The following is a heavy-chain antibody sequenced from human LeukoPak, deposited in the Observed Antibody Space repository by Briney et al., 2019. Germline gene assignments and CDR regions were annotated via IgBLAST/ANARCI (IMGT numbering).Heavy chain of an antibody. CDR3: AKDGLRYYYDSSGFYPGDC. CDR2: IWYDGSNK. D-gene: IGHD3-22*01. CDR1: GFTFSSYG. V-gene: IGHV3-30*02. Sequence: PGGSLRLSCAASGFTFSSYGMHWVRQAPGKGLEWVAVIWYDGSNKYYADSVKGRFTISRDKSKNTLYLQMNSLRVEDTAVYYCAKDGLRYYYDSSGFYPGDCWGQGTLVTVSS. J-gene: IGHJ4*02.